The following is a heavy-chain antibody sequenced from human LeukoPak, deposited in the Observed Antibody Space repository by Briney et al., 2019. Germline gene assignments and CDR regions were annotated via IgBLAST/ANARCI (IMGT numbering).Heavy chain of an antibody. V-gene: IGHV1-18*01. CDR1: GYTFTSYG. Sequence: ASVKVSCKASGYTFTSYGISWVRQAPGQGLEWMGWINPNSGGTNYAQKLQGRVTMTTDTSTSTAYMELRSLRSDDTAVYYCARDSRIQLWLKRADYFDYWGQGTLVTVSS. CDR3: ARDSRIQLWLKRADYFDY. CDR2: INPNSGGT. J-gene: IGHJ4*02. D-gene: IGHD5-18*01.